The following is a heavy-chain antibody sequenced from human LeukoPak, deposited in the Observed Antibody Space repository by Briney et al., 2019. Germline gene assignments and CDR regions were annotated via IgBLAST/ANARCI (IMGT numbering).Heavy chain of an antibody. Sequence: GGSLRLSCAASGFTFDDYGMSWARQAPGKGLEGVSAISGSGGSTYYADSVKGRFTISRDNSKNTLYLQMNSLRAEDTAVYYCAKESTVTPGNVNWFDPWGQGTLVTVSS. CDR3: AKESTVTPGNVNWFDP. CDR2: ISGSGGST. CDR1: GFTFDDYG. J-gene: IGHJ5*02. D-gene: IGHD4-17*01. V-gene: IGHV3-23*01.